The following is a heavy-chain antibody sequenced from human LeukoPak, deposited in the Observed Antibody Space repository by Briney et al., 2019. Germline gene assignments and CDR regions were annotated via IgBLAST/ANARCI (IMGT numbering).Heavy chain of an antibody. D-gene: IGHD3-16*02. V-gene: IGHV4-4*07. CDR3: ARAGYTISSYRFDY. CDR1: GGSINSYW. CDR2: IYTPGMT. Sequence: PSETLSLTCSVSGGSINSYWWSWIRQPAGKGLEFIGRIYTPGMTNSNPSLKSRVSMSVDTSKTQFSLELRSVPAADTAVYFCARAGYTISSYRFDYWGQGALVTVSS. J-gene: IGHJ4*02.